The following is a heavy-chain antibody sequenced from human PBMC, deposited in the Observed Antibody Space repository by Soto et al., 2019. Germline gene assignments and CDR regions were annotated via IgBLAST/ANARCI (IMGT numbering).Heavy chain of an antibody. D-gene: IGHD4-17*01. CDR2: IIPILVIA. V-gene: IGHV1-69*08. Sequence: QVQLVQSGAEVKKPGSSVKVSCKASGGTFSSYTISWVRQAPGQGLEWMGRIIPILVIANYSQKFQGRVTITADKSTSTAYMELSSLRSEDTAVYYCARDDSGGNSNYYCGMELWGRGTTATASS. CDR1: GGTFSSYT. CDR3: ARDDSGGNSNYYCGMEL. J-gene: IGHJ6*01.